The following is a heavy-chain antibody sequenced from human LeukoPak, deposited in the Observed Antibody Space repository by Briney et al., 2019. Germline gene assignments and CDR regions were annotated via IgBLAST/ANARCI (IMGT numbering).Heavy chain of an antibody. CDR2: ISYDGSNK. CDR3: ARGGGKRVLDY. V-gene: IGHV3-30*03. D-gene: IGHD4-23*01. CDR1: GFTFSSYG. Sequence: GGSLRLSCAASGFTFSSYGIHWVRQAPGKGLEWVAVISYDGSNKFYADSVKGRFTISRDNAKNSLYLQMNSLRAEDTAVYYCARGGGKRVLDYWGQGTLVTVSS. J-gene: IGHJ4*02.